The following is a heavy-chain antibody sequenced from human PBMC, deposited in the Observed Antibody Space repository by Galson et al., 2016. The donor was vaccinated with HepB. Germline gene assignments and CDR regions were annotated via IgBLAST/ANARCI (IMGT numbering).Heavy chain of an antibody. CDR2: VPHYGNNK. CDR3: STLNPASPYFDY. CDR1: GFTFRSYP. Sequence: SLRLSCAASGFTFRSYPMHWVRQAPGKGLEWVTVVPHYGNNKYYADSVKGRFTVSRGNSKSTVNLHMNSLRAEDTAVYYCSTLNPASPYFDYWGQGTLVTVSS. J-gene: IGHJ4*02. V-gene: IGHV3-30-3*01.